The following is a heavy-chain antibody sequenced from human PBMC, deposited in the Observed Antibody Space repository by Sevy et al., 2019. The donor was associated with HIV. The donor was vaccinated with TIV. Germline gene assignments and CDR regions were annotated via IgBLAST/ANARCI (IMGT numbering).Heavy chain of an antibody. D-gene: IGHD3-16*02. CDR3: ARDAQRLPLGELSRIPSARGGMDV. V-gene: IGHV3-33*07. CDR2: VSSDESNK. CDR1: GFTFINYG. J-gene: IGHJ6*02. Sequence: GGSLRLSFAASGFTFINYGMYWVRQAPGKGLEWVAFVSSDESNKYYVESVKGRFTISRENSKNTLYLQMNSLRPEDRAVYYCARDAQRLPLGELSRIPSARGGMDVWGQGTAVTVSS.